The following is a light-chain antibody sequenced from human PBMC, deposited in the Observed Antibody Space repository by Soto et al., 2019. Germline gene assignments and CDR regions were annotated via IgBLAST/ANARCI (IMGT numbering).Light chain of an antibody. J-gene: IGKJ5*01. Sequence: IVMTQSPATLSVSPGEGATLSFRASQSVSSSYLAWYQKKPGQAPRLIIYGASSRATGIADRFSGSGSGTDFPLTISRLEPEDFVVYYCQQYNNWLITFGQGTRLEIK. CDR3: QQYNNWLIT. V-gene: IGKV3D-20*02. CDR1: QSVSSSY. CDR2: GAS.